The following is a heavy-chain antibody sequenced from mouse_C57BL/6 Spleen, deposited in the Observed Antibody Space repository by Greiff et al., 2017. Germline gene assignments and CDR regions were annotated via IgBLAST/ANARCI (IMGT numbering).Heavy chain of an antibody. J-gene: IGHJ3*01. CDR1: GYSFTGYY. V-gene: IGHV1-42*01. D-gene: IGHD4-1*01. Sequence: VQLQQSGPELVKPGASVKISCKASGYSFTGYYMNWVKQSPEKSLEWIGEINPSTGGTTYHQTFKPKATLTVHKSSSTAYMQLKYLKSEAAAVYDCARRGFLNLSNWDGFAYWGQGTLVTVSA. CDR2: INPSTGGT. CDR3: ARRGFLNLSNWDGFAY.